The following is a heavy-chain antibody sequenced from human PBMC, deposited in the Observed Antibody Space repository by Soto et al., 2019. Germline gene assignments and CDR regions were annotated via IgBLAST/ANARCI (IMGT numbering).Heavy chain of an antibody. CDR2: ISYDGSNT. CDR1: GFTFSSYG. J-gene: IGHJ4*02. CDR3: AKEGGLSGSYYISSSYYFDY. Sequence: GGSLRLSCLASGFTFSSYGMHWVRQAPGKGLEWVAIISYDGSNTYYADSVKGRFTISRDNSKNTLYLQMNSLRAEDTSVYYCAKEGGLSGSYYISSSYYFDYWGQGTLVTVS. D-gene: IGHD1-26*01. V-gene: IGHV3-30*18.